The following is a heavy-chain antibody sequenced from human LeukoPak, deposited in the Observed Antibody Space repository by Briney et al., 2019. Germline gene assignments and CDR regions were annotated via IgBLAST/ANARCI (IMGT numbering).Heavy chain of an antibody. J-gene: IGHJ5*02. CDR1: GFTFSSYW. Sequence: PGGSLRLSCAASGFTFSSYWMHWVRQAPGKGLEYVSAISSNGGSTYYADSVKGRFTISRDNSKNTLYLQMSSLRAEDTAVYYCVKEGGDILTGLNWFDPWGQGTLVTVSS. V-gene: IGHV3-64D*06. D-gene: IGHD3-9*01. CDR3: VKEGGDILTGLNWFDP. CDR2: ISSNGGST.